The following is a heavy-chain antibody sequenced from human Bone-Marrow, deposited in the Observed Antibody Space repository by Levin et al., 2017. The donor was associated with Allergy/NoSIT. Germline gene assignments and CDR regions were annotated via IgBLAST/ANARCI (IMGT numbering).Heavy chain of an antibody. CDR3: ASRVGGAFDI. J-gene: IGHJ3*02. Sequence: SVKVSCKGSGGTFRSYAFAWVRQAPGQGLEWMGGLVPIFNTAKYAQKFEGRVTITADESTNTAFMELTSLRFEDTALYYCASRVGGAFDIWGQGTMVTVSS. D-gene: IGHD2-2*01. CDR2: LVPIFNTA. V-gene: IGHV1-69*13. CDR1: GGTFRSYA.